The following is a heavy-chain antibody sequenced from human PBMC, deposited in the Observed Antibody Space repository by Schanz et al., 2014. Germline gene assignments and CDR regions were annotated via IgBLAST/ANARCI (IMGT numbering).Heavy chain of an antibody. J-gene: IGHJ4*02. Sequence: QVHLLESGGGLVQPGGSLRLSCAASGFMFSSYGMHWVRQAPGKGLEWVGVISYDGSKKSYADSVKGRFTISRDNSKNTLFLQMNSLRAEDTAVYYCARDHTTESYYSAGPPIDYWGQGTLLTVSS. CDR3: ARDHTTESYYSAGPPIDY. V-gene: IGHV3-33*08. CDR2: ISYDGSKK. CDR1: GFMFSSYG. D-gene: IGHD1-26*01.